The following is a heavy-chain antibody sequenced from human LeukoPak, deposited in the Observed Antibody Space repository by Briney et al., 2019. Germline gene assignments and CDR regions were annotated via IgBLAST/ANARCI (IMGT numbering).Heavy chain of an antibody. CDR1: GGSISSSSYY. J-gene: IGHJ4*02. CDR3: ARDGPYCSSTSCSFDY. D-gene: IGHD2-2*01. Sequence: PSETLSLTCTVSGGSISSSSYYWGWIRQPPGKGLEWIGSIYYSGSTYYNPSLKSRVTISVDTSKNQFSLKLSSVTAADTAVYYYARDGPYCSSTSCSFDYWGQGTLVTVSS. V-gene: IGHV4-39*07. CDR2: IYYSGST.